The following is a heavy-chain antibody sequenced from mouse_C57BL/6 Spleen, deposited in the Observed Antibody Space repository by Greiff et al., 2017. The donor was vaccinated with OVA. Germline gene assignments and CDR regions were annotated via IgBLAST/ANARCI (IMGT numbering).Heavy chain of an antibody. Sequence: EVHLVESGGDLVKPGGSLKLSCAASGFTFSSYGMSWVRQTPDKRLEWVATISSGGSYTYYPDSVKGRFTISRDNAKNTLYLQMSSLKSEDTAMYYCARSMGKALDYWGQGTTLTVSS. CDR2: ISSGGSYT. V-gene: IGHV5-6*01. CDR1: GFTFSSYG. J-gene: IGHJ2*01. D-gene: IGHD1-3*01. CDR3: ARSMGKALDY.